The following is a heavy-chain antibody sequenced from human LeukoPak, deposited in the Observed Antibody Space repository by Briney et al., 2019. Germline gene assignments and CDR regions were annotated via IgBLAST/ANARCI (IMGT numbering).Heavy chain of an antibody. Sequence: SVKVSCKASGYTFTGYYMHWVRQAPGQGLEWMGGIIPIFGTANYAQKFQGRVTITADESTSTAYMELSSLRSEDTAVYYCAAPRRGGYSGYDSAYYFDYWGQGTLVTVSS. V-gene: IGHV1-69*13. D-gene: IGHD5-12*01. CDR2: IIPIFGTA. CDR1: GYTFTGYY. CDR3: AAPRRGGYSGYDSAYYFDY. J-gene: IGHJ4*02.